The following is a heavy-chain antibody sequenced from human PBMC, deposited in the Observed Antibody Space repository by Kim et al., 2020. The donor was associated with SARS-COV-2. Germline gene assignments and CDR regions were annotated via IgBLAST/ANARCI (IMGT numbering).Heavy chain of an antibody. V-gene: IGHV3-23*01. CDR2: ISGSGGST. J-gene: IGHJ6*03. CDR3: AKGKYCSGGSCYSDYYYYMDV. CDR1: GFTFSSYA. D-gene: IGHD2-15*01. Sequence: GGSLRLSCAASGFTFSSYAMSWVRQAPGKGLECVSAISGSGGSTYYADSVKGRFTISRDNSKNTLYLQMNSLRAEDTAVYYCAKGKYCSGGSCYSDYYYYMDVWGKGTTVTVSS.